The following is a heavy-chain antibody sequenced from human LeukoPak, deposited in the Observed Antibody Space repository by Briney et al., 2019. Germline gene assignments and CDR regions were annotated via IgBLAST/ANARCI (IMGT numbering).Heavy chain of an antibody. Sequence: SETLSLTCTVSGGSISSRNYYWGCIRQPPGKGRGWIASIDYSGSTYYNPSLKSRVTISVDTSKNQFSLKVSSVAAAETAVYSCARPGRSNGWYYFDYWGHGTLVTVSS. D-gene: IGHD6-19*01. CDR3: ARPGRSNGWYYFDY. CDR1: GGSISSRNYY. V-gene: IGHV4-39*01. J-gene: IGHJ4*01. CDR2: IDYSGST.